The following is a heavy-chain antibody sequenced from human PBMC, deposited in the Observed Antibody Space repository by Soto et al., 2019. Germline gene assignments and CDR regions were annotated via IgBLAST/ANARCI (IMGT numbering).Heavy chain of an antibody. CDR1: GDTFSFYS. V-gene: IGHV1-69*04. Sequence: QVQLVQSGAEVKRPGSSVKVSCKASGDTFSFYSINWVRQAPGLGLEWMGRVNPILSMSNYAQRFQGRVTMTADKSTGTAYMELSGLRSEDTAMYYCATSYGSGYRAFDYWGQGALVTVSS. CDR2: VNPILSMS. CDR3: ATSYGSGYRAFDY. J-gene: IGHJ4*02. D-gene: IGHD3-10*01.